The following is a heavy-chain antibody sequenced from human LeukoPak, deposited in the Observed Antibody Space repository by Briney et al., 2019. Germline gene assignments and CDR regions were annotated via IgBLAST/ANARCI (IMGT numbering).Heavy chain of an antibody. CDR2: ISAYNGNT. CDR1: GYSFTTYG. D-gene: IGHD4-17*01. CDR3: ARGNYGDTLAYQYTMDV. J-gene: IGHJ6*02. V-gene: IGHV1-18*01. Sequence: EASMKVSCKASGYSFTTYGISWVRQAPGQGLEWMGWISAYNGNTNFAQKLQGRVTMTTDTSTSTVYVELRSLRSDDTAVYYCARGNYGDTLAYQYTMDVWGQGTTVTVSS.